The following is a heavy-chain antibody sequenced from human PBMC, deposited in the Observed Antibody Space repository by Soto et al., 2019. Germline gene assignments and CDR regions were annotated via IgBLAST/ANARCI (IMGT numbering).Heavy chain of an antibody. Sequence: QVQLQESGPGLVKPSETLTLTCAVSGVSVSSPTHYWSWIRQPPGKGLEWIGYVHYTGSTVYNPSLAGRVTISLDTSKNQISLSLNSVTAADTAIYSCARSFRGLTLGQGTLVTVSS. V-gene: IGHV4-61*01. CDR2: VHYTGST. D-gene: IGHD3-10*01. J-gene: IGHJ5*02. CDR3: ARSFRGLT. CDR1: GVSVSSPTHY.